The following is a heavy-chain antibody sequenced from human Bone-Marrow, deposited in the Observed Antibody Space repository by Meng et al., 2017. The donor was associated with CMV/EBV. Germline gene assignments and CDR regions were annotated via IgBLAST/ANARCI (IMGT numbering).Heavy chain of an antibody. CDR3: ARDTVANFDY. CDR2: LNPGNGST. V-gene: IGHV1-2*02. CDR1: GYTFTDFN. J-gene: IGHJ4*02. Sequence: SCKASGYTFTDFNMHWVRQAPGQGLEWMGWLNPGNGSTSYAQKFQGRVIMTRDASLSTAYMELSSLRSDDTAVYYCARDTVANFDYWGQGSLVTVSS. D-gene: IGHD5-12*01.